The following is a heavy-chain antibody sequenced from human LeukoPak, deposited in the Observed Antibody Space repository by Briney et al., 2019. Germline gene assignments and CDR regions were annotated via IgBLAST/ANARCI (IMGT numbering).Heavy chain of an antibody. J-gene: IGHJ4*02. CDR3: ARRDPVMITFGGVIVPTFDY. V-gene: IGHV5-51*01. CDR1: GYSFTSYW. CDR2: IYPGDSDT. D-gene: IGHD3-16*02. Sequence: GESLKISCKGSGYSFTSYWIGWVRQMPGKGLEWMGIIYPGDSDTRYSPSFQGQVTISADKSISTAYLQWSSLKASDTAMYCCARRDPVMITFGGVIVPTFDYWGQGTLVTVSS.